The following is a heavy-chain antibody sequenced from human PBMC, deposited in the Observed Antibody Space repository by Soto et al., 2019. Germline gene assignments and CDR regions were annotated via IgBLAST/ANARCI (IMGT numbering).Heavy chain of an antibody. CDR1: GYTFTGYY. Sequence: GASVKVSCKASGYTFTGYYMHWVRQAPGQGLEWMGWINPNSGGTNYAQKFQGWVTMTRDTSISTAYMELSRLRSDDTAVYYCARDSTGTTGYYYYGMDVWGQGTTVTVSS. CDR2: INPNSGGT. CDR3: ARDSTGTTGYYYYGMDV. V-gene: IGHV1-2*04. J-gene: IGHJ6*02. D-gene: IGHD1-7*01.